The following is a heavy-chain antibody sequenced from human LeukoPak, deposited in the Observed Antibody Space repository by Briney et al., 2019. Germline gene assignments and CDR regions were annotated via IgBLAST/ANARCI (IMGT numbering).Heavy chain of an antibody. CDR3: ASFEYYGSGDY. D-gene: IGHD3-10*01. CDR1: GGSISSYY. CDR2: IYYSGST. V-gene: IGHV4-59*01. J-gene: IGHJ4*02. Sequence: SETLSLTCTVSGGSISSYYWSWIRQPPGKGLEWIGYIYYSGSTNYNPSLKSRVTISVDTSKNQFSLKLSSVTAADTAVYYCASFEYYGSGDYWGQGTLVTVSS.